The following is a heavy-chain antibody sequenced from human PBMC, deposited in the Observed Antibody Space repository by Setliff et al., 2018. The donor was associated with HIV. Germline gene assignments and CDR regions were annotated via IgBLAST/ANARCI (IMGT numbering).Heavy chain of an antibody. CDR1: AFTFSSYA. V-gene: IGHV3-21*01. CDR2: ISSSGSYI. Sequence: GGSLRLSCAASAFTFSSYAMSWVRQAPGKGLEWVASISSSGSYIHYADSVKGRFTISRDNAKNSQYLLMRDLRAEDTAVYYCAAVFTGEPGRSLDYWGQGTPVTVSS. D-gene: IGHD1-26*01. CDR3: AAVFTGEPGRSLDY. J-gene: IGHJ4*02.